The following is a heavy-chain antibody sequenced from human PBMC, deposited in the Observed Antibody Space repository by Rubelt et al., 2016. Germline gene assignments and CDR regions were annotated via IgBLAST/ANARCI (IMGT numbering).Heavy chain of an antibody. J-gene: IGHJ4*02. D-gene: IGHD6-13*01. CDR1: GGTFSSYA. Sequence: QVQLVQSGAEVKKPGSSVKVSCKASGGTFSSYAISWVRQAPGQGLEWMGRIIPILGIANYAQNFQGRGTITAEKSPSAAYMGLGSLGSKETAVYYWSRDIAAAGTLVPVRDYWGQGTLVTVSS. CDR3: SRDIAAAGTLVPVRDY. V-gene: IGHV1-69*04. CDR2: IIPILGIA.